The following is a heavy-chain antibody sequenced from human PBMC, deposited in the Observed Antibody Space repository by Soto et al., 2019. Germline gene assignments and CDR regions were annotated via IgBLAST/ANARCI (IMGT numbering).Heavy chain of an antibody. J-gene: IGHJ4*02. CDR3: ARLLMSYYRFDS. CDR1: GDSFISDDFY. Sequence: QVQLQESGPGLVKPSETLSLTCSVSGDSFISDDFYWSWIRQPPGKGLEWMGNIYYSGSTDYNPSLTGRLSRSLDSSKSQFSLRLRSVTAADTAVYYFARLLMSYYRFDSWGQGTLVAVSP. V-gene: IGHV4-30-4*01. D-gene: IGHD3-10*01. CDR2: IYYSGST.